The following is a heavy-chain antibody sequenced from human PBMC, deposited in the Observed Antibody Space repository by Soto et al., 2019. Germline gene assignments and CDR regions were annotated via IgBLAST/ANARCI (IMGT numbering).Heavy chain of an antibody. CDR1: GYTFTSYG. J-gene: IGHJ6*03. CDR2: ISAYNGNT. V-gene: IGHV1-18*01. CDR3: ARDLGDSSSSPYYYYYMDV. Sequence: ASVKVSCKASGYTFTSYGISWVRQAPGQGLEWMGWISAYNGNTNYAQKLQGRVTMTTDTSTSTAYMELRSLRSDDTAVYYCARDLGDSSSSPYYYYYMDVWGKGTTVTVSS. D-gene: IGHD6-6*01.